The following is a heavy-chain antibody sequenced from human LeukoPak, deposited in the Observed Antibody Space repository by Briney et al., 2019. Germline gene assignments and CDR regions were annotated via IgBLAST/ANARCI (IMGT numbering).Heavy chain of an antibody. V-gene: IGHV4-34*01. J-gene: IGHJ6*02. CDR3: ASFKSSYYYGMDV. Sequence: PSETLSLTCAVYGGSFSGYYWSWIRQPPGKGLEWIGEINHSGSTNYNPSLKSRVTISVDTSKNQFSLKLSSVTAADTAVYYCASFKSSYYYGMDVWGQGTTVTVSS. CDR2: INHSGST. CDR1: GGSFSGYY.